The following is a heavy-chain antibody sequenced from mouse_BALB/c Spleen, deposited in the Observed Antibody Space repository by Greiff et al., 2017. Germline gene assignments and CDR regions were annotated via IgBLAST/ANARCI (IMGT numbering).Heavy chain of an antibody. Sequence: DVKLVESGGGLVKPGGSLKLSCAASGFTFSSYTMSWVRQTPEKRLEWVATISSGGGNTYYPDSVKGRFTISRDNAKNNLYLQMSSLRSEDTALYYCAREGYYGSSWYFDVWGAGTTVTVSS. CDR1: GFTFSSYT. CDR3: AREGYYGSSWYFDV. D-gene: IGHD1-1*01. CDR2: ISSGGGNT. J-gene: IGHJ1*01. V-gene: IGHV5-9*03.